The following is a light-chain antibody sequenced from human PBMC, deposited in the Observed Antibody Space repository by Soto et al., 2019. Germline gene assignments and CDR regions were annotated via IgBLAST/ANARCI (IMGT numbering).Light chain of an antibody. CDR3: QAYDYSLTASV. V-gene: IGLV2-8*01. CDR2: EVS. J-gene: IGLJ3*02. Sequence: QSALTQPPSASGSLGQSVTISCTGSSSDVGAFDSVSWYQQHPHKAPQIIIYEVSKRPSGVPDRFSGSKSGNTASLTVSGLQADDEADYYCQAYDYSLTASVFGGGTKLTVL. CDR1: SSDVGAFDS.